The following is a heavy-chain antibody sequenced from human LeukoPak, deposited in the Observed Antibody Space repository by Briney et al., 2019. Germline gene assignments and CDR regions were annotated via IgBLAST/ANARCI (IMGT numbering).Heavy chain of an antibody. D-gene: IGHD2/OR15-2a*01. J-gene: IGHJ6*02. CDR3: ARGGPFRGYYYGMDV. CDR2: IYYSGST. Sequence: SETLSLTCTVSGGSISSYYWSWIRQPPGKGLEWIGYIYYSGSTNYNPSLKSRVTISVDTSKNQFSLKLSSVTAADTAVYYCARGGPFRGYYYGMDVWGQGTTVTVSS. CDR1: GGSISSYY. V-gene: IGHV4-59*01.